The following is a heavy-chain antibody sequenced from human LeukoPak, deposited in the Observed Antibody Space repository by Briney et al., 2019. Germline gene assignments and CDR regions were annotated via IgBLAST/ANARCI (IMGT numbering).Heavy chain of an antibody. D-gene: IGHD6-13*01. CDR1: GFTFSTYA. CDR3: AKNMAAPTTPFDY. V-gene: IGHV3-23*01. J-gene: IGHJ4*02. Sequence: GGSLRLSCAASGFTFSTYAMNWVRQAPGKGLEWVSGISGSGGTTYYADSVKGRFTISRDNSKNTLYPQMNYLRAEDTALYYCAKNMAAPTTPFDYWGQGTLVTVPS. CDR2: ISGSGGTT.